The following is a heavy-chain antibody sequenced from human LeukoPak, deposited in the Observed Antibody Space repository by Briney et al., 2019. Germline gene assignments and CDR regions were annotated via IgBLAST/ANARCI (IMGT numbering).Heavy chain of an antibody. V-gene: IGHV1-46*01. Sequence: ASVKVSCKASGYTFTSYYMHWVRQAPGQGLEWMGFINPSGGGTSYAQKFQGRVTMTTDTSTSTVYMEVSSLRSEDTAVYYCARGFTVYRLSLDYWGQGTLVTVSS. D-gene: IGHD3-16*02. J-gene: IGHJ4*02. CDR2: INPSGGGT. CDR1: GYTFTSYY. CDR3: ARGFTVYRLSLDY.